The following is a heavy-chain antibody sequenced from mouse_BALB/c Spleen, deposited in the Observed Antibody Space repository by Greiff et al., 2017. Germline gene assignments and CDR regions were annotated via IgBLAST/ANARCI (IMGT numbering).Heavy chain of an antibody. Sequence: DVKLVESGGGLVQPGGSRKLSCAASGFTFSSFGMHWVRQAPEKGLEWVAYISSGSSTIYYADTVKGRFTISRDNPKNTLFLQMTSLRSEDTAMYYCARSLRLRWYFDYWGQGTTLTVSS. CDR3: ARSLRLRWYFDY. CDR2: ISSGSSTI. CDR1: GFTFSSFG. V-gene: IGHV5-17*02. D-gene: IGHD1-2*01. J-gene: IGHJ2*01.